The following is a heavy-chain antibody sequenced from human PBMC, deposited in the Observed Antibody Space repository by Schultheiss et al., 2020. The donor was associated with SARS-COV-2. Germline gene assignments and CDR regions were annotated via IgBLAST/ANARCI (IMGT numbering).Heavy chain of an antibody. J-gene: IGHJ3*02. CDR2: IWYDGSNK. V-gene: IGHV3-30*07. CDR3: ARCHGDGYRIDAFDI. CDR1: GFTFSSYA. D-gene: IGHD5-24*01. Sequence: GGSLRLEGEASGFTFSSYAMHWVRQAPGKGLEWVAVIWYDGSNKYYADSVKGRFTISRENAKNSLYLQMNSLRAGDTAVYYCARCHGDGYRIDAFDIWGQGTMVTVSS.